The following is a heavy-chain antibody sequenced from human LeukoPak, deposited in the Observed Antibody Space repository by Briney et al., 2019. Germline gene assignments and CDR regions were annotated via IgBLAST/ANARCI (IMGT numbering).Heavy chain of an antibody. D-gene: IGHD6-13*01. J-gene: IGHJ5*02. Sequence: GASVKVSCKASGYTFTSYGISWVRQAPGQGLEWMGWISAYNGNTNYAQKLQGRVTMTTDTSTSTAYMELRSLRSDDTAVYYCAKSPGIAAAGTYWFDPWGQGTLVTVSS. V-gene: IGHV1-18*01. CDR2: ISAYNGNT. CDR1: GYTFTSYG. CDR3: AKSPGIAAAGTYWFDP.